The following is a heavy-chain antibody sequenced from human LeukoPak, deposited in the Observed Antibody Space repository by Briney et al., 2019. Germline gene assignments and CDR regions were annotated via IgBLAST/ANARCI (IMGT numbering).Heavy chain of an antibody. Sequence: ASVKVSCKASGYTFTSYGINWVRQAPGQGLEWMGWISAYNGDTNYAQKFQGRVTMTRDTSISTAYMELSRLRSDDTAVYYCARGGGSGWWTYYYDSSGYYLDYWGQGTLVTVSS. CDR2: ISAYNGDT. CDR3: ARGGGSGWWTYYYDSSGYYLDY. J-gene: IGHJ4*02. V-gene: IGHV1-18*01. CDR1: GYTFTSYG. D-gene: IGHD3-22*01.